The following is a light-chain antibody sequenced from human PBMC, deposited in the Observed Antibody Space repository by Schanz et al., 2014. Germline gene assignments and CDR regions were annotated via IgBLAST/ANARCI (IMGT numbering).Light chain of an antibody. Sequence: EIVMTQSPATLSLSPGERATLSCRASQSVSSSYLAWYQQKPGQAPRLLIYGASSRATGIPDRLSGSGSGTDFTLTISRLEPEDFAVYFCQQYGNSPPTFGQGTKVEIK. CDR2: GAS. V-gene: IGKV3-20*01. CDR3: QQYGNSPPT. CDR1: QSVSSSY. J-gene: IGKJ1*01.